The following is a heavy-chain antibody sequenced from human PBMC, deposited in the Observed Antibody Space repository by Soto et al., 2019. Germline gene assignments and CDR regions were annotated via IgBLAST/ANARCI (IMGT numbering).Heavy chain of an antibody. CDR2: IIPIFGTA. V-gene: IGHV1-69*06. Sequence: QVQLVQSGAEVKKPGSSVKVSCKASGGTFSSYAISWVRQAPGQGLEWMGGIIPIFGTANYAQKFQGRVTITADKSTSTAYMELSSLRSEDTAVYYCASLVQSRIAVAGRFDYWGQGTLVTVSS. CDR3: ASLVQSRIAVAGRFDY. CDR1: GGTFSSYA. J-gene: IGHJ4*02. D-gene: IGHD6-19*01.